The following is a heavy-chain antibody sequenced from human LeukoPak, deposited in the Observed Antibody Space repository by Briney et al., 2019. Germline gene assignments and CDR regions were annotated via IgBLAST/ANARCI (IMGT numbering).Heavy chain of an antibody. CDR1: GGSISSGGYY. CDR2: IYHSGST. Sequence: PSETLSLTCTVSGGSISSGGYYWSWIRQPPGKGLEWIGYIYHSGSTYYNPSLESRVTISVDRSKNQFSLKLSSVTAADTAVYYCARGDDSSGYSDAFDIWGQGTMVTVSS. J-gene: IGHJ3*02. CDR3: ARGDDSSGYSDAFDI. V-gene: IGHV4-30-2*01. D-gene: IGHD3-22*01.